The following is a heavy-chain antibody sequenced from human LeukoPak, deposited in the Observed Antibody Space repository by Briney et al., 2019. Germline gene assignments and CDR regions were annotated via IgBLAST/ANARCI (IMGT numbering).Heavy chain of an antibody. CDR1: GDSVSSNSAA. CDR2: TYYRSKWNN. D-gene: IGHD3-3*01. J-gene: IGHJ6*02. Sequence: SQTLSLTCVISGDSVSSNSAAWNWIRQSPSRGLEWLGRTYYRSKWNNDYAVSVKSRITINADTSKNQFSLHLKSVTPEDTAVYYCARVGPLLRSTLYALDVWGQGTTVTVSS. CDR3: ARVGPLLRSTLYALDV. V-gene: IGHV6-1*01.